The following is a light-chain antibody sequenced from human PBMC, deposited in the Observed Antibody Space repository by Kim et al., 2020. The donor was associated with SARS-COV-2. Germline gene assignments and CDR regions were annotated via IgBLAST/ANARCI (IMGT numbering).Light chain of an antibody. CDR3: QQYYSSPLT. V-gene: IGKV3-20*01. CDR1: QSVSASY. Sequence: SPGERATPSCRASQSVSASYLAWYQQKVGQAPRLLISGASSRATGIPDRFSGTGSGTDFTLTISRLEPEDFAVYYCQQYYSSPLTFGGGTKLEI. CDR2: GAS. J-gene: IGKJ4*01.